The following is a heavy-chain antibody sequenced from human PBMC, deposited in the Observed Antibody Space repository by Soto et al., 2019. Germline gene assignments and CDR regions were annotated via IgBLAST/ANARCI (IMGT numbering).Heavy chain of an antibody. J-gene: IGHJ6*02. Sequence: ASVKVSCTASGGTFSSYAISWVRQAPGQGLEWMGGIIPIFGTANYAQKFQGRVTITADESTSTAYMELSSLRSEDTAVYYCATRGYSYGRSYYYGMDVWGQGTTVTVSS. CDR3: ATRGYSYGRSYYYGMDV. D-gene: IGHD5-18*01. CDR1: GGTFSSYA. CDR2: IIPIFGTA. V-gene: IGHV1-69*13.